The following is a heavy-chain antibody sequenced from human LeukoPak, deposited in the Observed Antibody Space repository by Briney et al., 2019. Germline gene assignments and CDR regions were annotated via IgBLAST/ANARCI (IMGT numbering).Heavy chain of an antibody. V-gene: IGHV3-48*01. CDR2: ISSSSSTI. D-gene: IGHD3-3*01. CDR3: ARDKGGGDFRSGYLYDY. CDR1: GFTFSSYS. Sequence: GGSLRLSCAASGFTFSSYSMNWVRQAPGEGLEWVSYISSSSSTIYYADSGKGRFTISRDNAKNSLYLQMNSLRAEDTAVYYCARDKGGGDFRSGYLYDYWGQATLVTVSS. J-gene: IGHJ4*02.